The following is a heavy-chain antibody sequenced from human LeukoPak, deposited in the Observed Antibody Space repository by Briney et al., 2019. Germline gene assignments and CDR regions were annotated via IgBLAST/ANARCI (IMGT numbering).Heavy chain of an antibody. Sequence: SETLSLTCAVYGGSFSGYYWSWIRQPPGKGLEWIGEINHSGSTHYNPSLKSRVTISVDTSKNQFSLKLSSVTAADTAVYYCARGSRYCSSTSCSLSHYMDVWGKGTTVTVSS. V-gene: IGHV4-34*01. D-gene: IGHD2-2*01. CDR3: ARGSRYCSSTSCSLSHYMDV. CDR2: INHSGST. CDR1: GGSFSGYY. J-gene: IGHJ6*03.